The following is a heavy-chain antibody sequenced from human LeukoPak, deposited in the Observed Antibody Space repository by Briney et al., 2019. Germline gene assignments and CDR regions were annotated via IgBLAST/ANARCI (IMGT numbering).Heavy chain of an antibody. Sequence: ASVKVSCKASGYTFTNYDISWVRQAPGQGLEWMGWTSAYNGNINYAQNFQGRVTMTTDTSTSTAYMELRSLRSDDTAVYYCARGRYCSSTSCSPSFYFDFWGQGTLVTVSS. D-gene: IGHD2-2*01. V-gene: IGHV1-18*01. CDR1: GYTFTNYD. CDR2: TSAYNGNI. J-gene: IGHJ4*02. CDR3: ARGRYCSSTSCSPSFYFDF.